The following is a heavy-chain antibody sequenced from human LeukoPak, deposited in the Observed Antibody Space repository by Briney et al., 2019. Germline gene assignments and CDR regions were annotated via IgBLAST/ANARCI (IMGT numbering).Heavy chain of an antibody. J-gene: IGHJ5*02. CDR1: GYTFTSYG. CDR3: AMISLPGS. V-gene: IGHV1-69-2*01. CDR2: VDPEDGET. Sequence: ASVKVSCKASGYTFTSYGISWVRQAPGKGLEWMGRVDPEDGETIYAEKFQGRVTITADTSTDTAYMELSSLRSEDTAVYYCAMISLPGSWGQGTLVTVSS. D-gene: IGHD3-16*01.